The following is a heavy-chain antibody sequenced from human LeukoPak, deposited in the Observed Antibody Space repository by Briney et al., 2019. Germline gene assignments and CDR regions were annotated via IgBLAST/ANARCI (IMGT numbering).Heavy chain of an antibody. CDR1: GFTFSSYA. J-gene: IGHJ4*02. Sequence: GGSLRLPCAASGFTFSSYAMSWVRQAPGKGLEWVSAISGSGGSTYYADSVKGRFTISRDNSKNTLYLQMNSLRAEDTAVYYCAKDRWYSSGWYPMEGYWGQGTLVTVSS. V-gene: IGHV3-23*01. CDR2: ISGSGGST. D-gene: IGHD6-19*01. CDR3: AKDRWYSSGWYPMEGY.